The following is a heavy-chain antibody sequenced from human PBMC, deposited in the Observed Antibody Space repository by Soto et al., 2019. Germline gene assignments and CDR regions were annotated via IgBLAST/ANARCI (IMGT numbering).Heavy chain of an antibody. CDR2: INHSGST. D-gene: IGHD2-2*01. V-gene: IGHV4-34*01. CDR3: ARGRRRYCSSTSCYPLGKYYYYGMDV. CDR1: GGSFSGYY. Sequence: PSETLSLTCAVYGGSFSGYYWSWIRQPPGKGLEWIGEINHSGSTNYNPSLKSRVTISVDTSKNQLSLKLSSVTAADTAVYYCARGRRRYCSSTSCYPLGKYYYYGMDVWGQGTTVTVSS. J-gene: IGHJ6*02.